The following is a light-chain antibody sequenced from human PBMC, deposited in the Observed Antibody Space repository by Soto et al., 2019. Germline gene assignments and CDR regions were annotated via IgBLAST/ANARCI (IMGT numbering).Light chain of an antibody. J-gene: IGKJ1*01. CDR3: QQRSNWPGT. CDR1: QSVSSY. CDR2: DAS. V-gene: IGKV3-11*01. Sequence: EIVLTQSPATLSLSPGERATLSCRASQSVSSYLAWYQQKPGQAPRLLIYDASNRATGIPARFSGSGSGTDFTLTISSLEPEYFAVYYCQQRSNWPGTFGQGTKVEIK.